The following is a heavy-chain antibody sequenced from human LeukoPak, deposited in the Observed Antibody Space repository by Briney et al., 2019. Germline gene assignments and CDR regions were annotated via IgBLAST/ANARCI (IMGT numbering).Heavy chain of an antibody. CDR3: ARVRITGTIGYFDY. CDR1: GGSFSGYY. CDR2: INHSGST. J-gene: IGHJ4*02. D-gene: IGHD1-20*01. Sequence: SETLSLTCAVYGGSFSGYYWSWIRQPPGKGLEWIGEINHSGSTNYNPSLKSRVTISVDTSKNQFSLKLSSVTAADTAVYYCARVRITGTIGYFDYWGQGTLVTVSS. V-gene: IGHV4-34*01.